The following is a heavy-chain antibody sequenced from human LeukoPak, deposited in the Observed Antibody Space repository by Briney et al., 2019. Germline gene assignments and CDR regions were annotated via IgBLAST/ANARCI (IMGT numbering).Heavy chain of an antibody. V-gene: IGHV3-30*02. D-gene: IGHD6-13*01. Sequence: GGSLRLSCAASGFTFSSYGMHWVCQAPGKGLEWVAFIRYDGSNKYYADSVKGRFTISRDNSKNTLYLQMNSLRAEDTAVYYCAKDRVYSSTSYFDYWGQGTLVTVSS. J-gene: IGHJ4*02. CDR3: AKDRVYSSTSYFDY. CDR2: IRYDGSNK. CDR1: GFTFSSYG.